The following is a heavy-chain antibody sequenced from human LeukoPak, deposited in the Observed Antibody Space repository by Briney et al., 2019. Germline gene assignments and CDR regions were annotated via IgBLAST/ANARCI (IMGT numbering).Heavy chain of an antibody. CDR1: GGSFSGYY. CDR2: IYYSGST. J-gene: IGHJ6*02. D-gene: IGHD6-13*01. V-gene: IGHV4-59*01. Sequence: SETLSLTCAVYGGSFSGYYWSWIRQPPGKGLEWIGYIYYSGSTNYNPSLKSRVTISVDTSKNQFSLKLSSVTAADTAVYYCARVSAGTYYYYGMDVWGQGTTVTVSS. CDR3: ARVSAGTYYYYGMDV.